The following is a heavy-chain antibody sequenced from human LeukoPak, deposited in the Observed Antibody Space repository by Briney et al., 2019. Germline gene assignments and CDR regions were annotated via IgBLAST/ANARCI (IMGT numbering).Heavy chain of an antibody. D-gene: IGHD3-22*01. J-gene: IGHJ4*02. CDR2: ISAYNGNA. Sequence: GASVKVSCTASGYTFNNYGVTWVRQAPGQGLEWMGRISAYNGNANYARNLQDRVTMTTDTSTSTAYMELRRLRPSDTAVYYCARGPRYAYDSSALVLDFWGQGTLVSVSS. CDR1: GYTFNNYG. V-gene: IGHV1-18*01. CDR3: ARGPRYAYDSSALVLDF.